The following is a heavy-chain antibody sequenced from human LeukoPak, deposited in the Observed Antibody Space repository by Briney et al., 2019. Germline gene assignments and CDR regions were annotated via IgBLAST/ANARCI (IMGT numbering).Heavy chain of an antibody. CDR2: INPKSGGT. CDR1: GYAFSGSY. J-gene: IGHJ6*03. V-gene: IGHV1-2*02. Sequence: ASVKVSCKASGYAFSGSYLHWVRQAPGQGLEWMGWINPKSGGTNYAQKFQGRVTMTRDTSINTGYMELSGLTFDDTALYYCAREGWVNYYMAVWATGPRSPSP. CDR3: AREGWVNYYMAV. D-gene: IGHD1-26*01.